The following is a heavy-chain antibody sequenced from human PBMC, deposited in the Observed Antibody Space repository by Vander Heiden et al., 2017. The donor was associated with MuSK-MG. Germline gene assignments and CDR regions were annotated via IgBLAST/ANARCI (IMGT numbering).Heavy chain of an antibody. V-gene: IGHV4-34*01. CDR2: INHSGST. Sequence: QVQLQQWGAGLLKPSETLSLTCAVYGGSFSGYYWSWIRQPPGKGLEWIGEINHSGSTNYNPSLKSRVTISVDTSKNQFSLKLSSVTAADTAVYYCARLATRESSSSWSTQKDYWGQGTLVTVSS. CDR3: ARLATRESSSSWSTQKDY. J-gene: IGHJ4*02. CDR1: GGSFSGYY. D-gene: IGHD6-13*01.